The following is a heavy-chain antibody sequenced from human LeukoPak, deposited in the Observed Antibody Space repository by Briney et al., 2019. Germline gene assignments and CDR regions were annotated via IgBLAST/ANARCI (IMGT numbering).Heavy chain of an antibody. CDR2: ISHSGST. J-gene: IGHJ3*02. V-gene: IGHV4-4*02. D-gene: IGHD3-22*01. CDR1: GDSISSNNW. CDR3: VREDYDSSGNSCAFDI. Sequence: SGTLSLTCAVSGDSISSNNWWSWVRQPPGKGLEWIGEISHSGSTNYSPSLKSRVAMLVDKSKNQFSLMLSSVTAADTAVYYCVREDYDSSGNSCAFDIWGQGTMVTVSS.